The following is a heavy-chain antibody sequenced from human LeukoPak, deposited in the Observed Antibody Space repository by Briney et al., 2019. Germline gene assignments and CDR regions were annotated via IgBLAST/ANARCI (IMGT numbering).Heavy chain of an antibody. D-gene: IGHD3-10*01. CDR1: GFSVSSNF. V-gene: IGHV3-53*01. CDR3: ARAVAYYYVSGNYYPGAFDV. J-gene: IGHJ3*01. Sequence: AGGSLRLSCTASGFSVSSNFMSWVRQAPGKGLEWVSVLYSGANTYYADSVKGRFTISRDNSKNTLYLQMNSLRADDTAVYYCARAVAYYYVSGNYYPGAFDVWGQGTMVTASS. CDR2: LYSGANT.